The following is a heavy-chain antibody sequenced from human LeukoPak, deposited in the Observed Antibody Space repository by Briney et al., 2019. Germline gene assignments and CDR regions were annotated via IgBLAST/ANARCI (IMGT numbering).Heavy chain of an antibody. V-gene: IGHV3-48*03. J-gene: IGHJ6*03. CDR1: GFTFSSCE. CDR2: ISSSGSTI. CDR3: ARVEMATISWSYYYYMDV. Sequence: GGSLRLSCAASGFTFSSCEINWVRQAPGKGLEWVSYISSSGSTIYYTDSVKGRFTISRDNAKSSLYLQMNSLRAEDTAVYYCARVEMATISWSYYYYMDVWGKGTTVTVSS. D-gene: IGHD5-24*01.